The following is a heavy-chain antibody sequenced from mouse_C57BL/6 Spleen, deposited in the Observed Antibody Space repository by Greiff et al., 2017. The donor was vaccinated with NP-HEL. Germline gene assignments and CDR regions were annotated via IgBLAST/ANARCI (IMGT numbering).Heavy chain of an antibody. CDR3: AKGLSYYSNRAWFAY. V-gene: IGHV5-17*01. CDR1: GFTFSDYG. Sequence: EVKLMESGGGLVKPGGSLKLSCAASGFTFSDYGMHWVRQAPEKGLEWVAYISSGSSTIYYADTVKGRFTISRDNAKNTLFLQMTSLRSEDTAMYYCAKGLSYYSNRAWFAYWGQGTLVTVSA. CDR2: ISSGSSTI. D-gene: IGHD2-5*01. J-gene: IGHJ3*01.